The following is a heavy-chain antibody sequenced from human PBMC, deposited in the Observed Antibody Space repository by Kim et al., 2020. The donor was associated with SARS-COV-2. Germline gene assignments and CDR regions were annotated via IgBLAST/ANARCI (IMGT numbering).Heavy chain of an antibody. V-gene: IGHV3-11*06. Sequence: RFTISRDNAKNSLYLQMNSLRAEDTAVYYCARDLRRAYYYGSGRPGPLDYWGQGTLVTVSS. CDR3: ARDLRRAYYYGSGRPGPLDY. J-gene: IGHJ4*02. D-gene: IGHD3-10*01.